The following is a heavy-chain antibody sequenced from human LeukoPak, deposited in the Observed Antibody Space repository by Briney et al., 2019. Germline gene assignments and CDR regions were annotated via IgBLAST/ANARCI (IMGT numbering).Heavy chain of an antibody. J-gene: IGHJ4*02. V-gene: IGHV1-2*02. D-gene: IGHD5-18*01. CDR1: GYTFTGYY. CDR3: ARDARSGYSYGPKVDY. Sequence: GASVKVSCKASGYTFTGYYMHWVRQAPGQGLEWMGWINPNSGGTNYAQKFQGRVTMTRDTSISTAYMELSRLRSGDTAVYYCARDARSGYSYGPKVDYWGQGTLVTVSS. CDR2: INPNSGGT.